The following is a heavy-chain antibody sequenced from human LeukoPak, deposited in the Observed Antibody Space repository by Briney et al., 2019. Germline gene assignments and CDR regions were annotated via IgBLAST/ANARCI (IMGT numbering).Heavy chain of an antibody. CDR1: GGSFSGYY. D-gene: IGHD2-21*02. J-gene: IGHJ4*02. CDR2: INHSGST. Sequence: KSSETLSLTCAVYGGSFSGYYWSWIRQPPGKGLEWIGEINHSGSTNYNPSLKSRVTISVDTSKNQFSLKLSSVTAADTAAYYCARGITGVVVTAKSYYFDYWGQGTLVTVSS. V-gene: IGHV4-34*01. CDR3: ARGITGVVVTAKSYYFDY.